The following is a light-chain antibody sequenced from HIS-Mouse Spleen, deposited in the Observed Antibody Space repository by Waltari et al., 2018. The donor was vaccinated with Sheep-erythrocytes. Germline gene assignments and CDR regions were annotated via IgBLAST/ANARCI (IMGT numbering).Light chain of an antibody. CDR2: DVS. V-gene: IGLV2-11*01. CDR3: AAWDDSLSGPGVI. CDR1: SSDGGGYNY. Sequence: QSALTQPRSASGSPGPSVTISCTGTSSDGGGYNYVSCYHQHPGKAPKLMIYDVSKRPSGVPDRFSGSKSGNTASLTISGLQSEDEADYYCAAWDDSLSGPGVIFGGGTKLTVL. J-gene: IGLJ2*01.